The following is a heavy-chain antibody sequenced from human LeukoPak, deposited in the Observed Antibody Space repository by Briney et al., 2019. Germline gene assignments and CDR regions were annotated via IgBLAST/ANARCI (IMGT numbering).Heavy chain of an antibody. D-gene: IGHD5-12*01. V-gene: IGHV3-30*02. J-gene: IGHJ4*02. CDR2: IPHDGSNK. CDR1: GFTFSTYG. CDR3: AKDLQTWPRFPDY. Sequence: PGGSLRLSCAASGFTFSTYGMHWVRQAPGKGLDWVAFIPHDGSNKYYAASVKGRFTSSRDNPKNTLYLQMNGLRVEDTAVYYCAKDLQTWPRFPDYWGQGTLVTVSS.